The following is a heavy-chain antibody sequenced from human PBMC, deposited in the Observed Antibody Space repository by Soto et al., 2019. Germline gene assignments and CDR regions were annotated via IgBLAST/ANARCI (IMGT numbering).Heavy chain of an antibody. CDR3: AKVFYYYDSSGYYYFDY. D-gene: IGHD3-22*01. V-gene: IGHV3-23*01. CDR1: GFTFSSYA. CDR2: ISGSGSTI. Sequence: GGSLRLSCAASGFTFSSYAVSWVRQAPGKWPEWISSISGSGSTIYYADSVKGRFTISRDNSKNTLYLQMSSLRAEDTAVYYCAKVFYYYDSSGYYYFDYWGQGTLVNVSS. J-gene: IGHJ4*02.